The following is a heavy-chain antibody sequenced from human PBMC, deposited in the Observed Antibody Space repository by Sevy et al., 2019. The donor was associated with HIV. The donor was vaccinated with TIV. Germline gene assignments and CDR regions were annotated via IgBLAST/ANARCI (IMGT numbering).Heavy chain of an antibody. Sequence: GGSLRLSCAASGFTFNSYAISWVCQAQGKGLEWVSSISGGGGSTYYEDSVKGRFTISRDNSKNVLSLQMDSLRGEDTALYSSAKDRRRVGVPGSSHYAMDVWGQWTMVTVSS. J-gene: IGHJ6*02. D-gene: IGHD2-2*01. CDR2: ISGGGGST. CDR1: GFTFNSYA. V-gene: IGHV3-23*01. CDR3: AKDRRRVGVPGSSHYAMDV.